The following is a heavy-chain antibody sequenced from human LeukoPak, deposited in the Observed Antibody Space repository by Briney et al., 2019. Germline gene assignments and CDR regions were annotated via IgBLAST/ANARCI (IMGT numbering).Heavy chain of an antibody. D-gene: IGHD1-26*01. CDR2: INHSGST. Sequence: PSETLSLTCAVYGGSFSGYYWSWIRQPPGKGLEWIGEINHSGSTNYNPSLKSRVTISVDTSKNQFSLKLSSVTAADTAVYYCARRRVGATTRIDYWGQGTLVTVSS. V-gene: IGHV4-34*01. J-gene: IGHJ4*02. CDR1: GGSFSGYY. CDR3: ARRRVGATTRIDY.